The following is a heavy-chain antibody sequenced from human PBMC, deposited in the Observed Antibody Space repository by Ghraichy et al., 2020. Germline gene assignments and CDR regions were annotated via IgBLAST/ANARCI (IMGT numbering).Heavy chain of an antibody. CDR1: GFSFSDYS. Sequence: GGSLRLSCATSGFSFSDYSMNWVRQAPGKGLEWLAWISGIAHCSAGTTLYGDSVKGRFTISRDDAKNSQFLQMISLRDEDTAVYYCARDYNYAVDHWGQGTLVTVSS. CDR2: ISGIAHCSAGTT. V-gene: IGHV3-48*02. CDR3: ARDYNYAVDH. J-gene: IGHJ4*02. D-gene: IGHD5-18*01.